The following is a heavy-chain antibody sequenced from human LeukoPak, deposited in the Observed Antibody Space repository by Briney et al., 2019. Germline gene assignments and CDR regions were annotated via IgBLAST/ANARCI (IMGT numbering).Heavy chain of an antibody. D-gene: IGHD2-2*01. V-gene: IGHV3-21*01. CDR1: GFPFSSYS. CDR3: AREMELGYCSSTSCYGPEDV. J-gene: IGHJ6*02. Sequence: GGSLRLSCAASGFPFSSYSMNWVRQAPGKGLEWVSSISSSSSYIYYADSVKGRFTISRDNAKNSLYLQMNSLRAEDTAVYYCAREMELGYCSSTSCYGPEDVWGQGTTVTVAS. CDR2: ISSSSSYI.